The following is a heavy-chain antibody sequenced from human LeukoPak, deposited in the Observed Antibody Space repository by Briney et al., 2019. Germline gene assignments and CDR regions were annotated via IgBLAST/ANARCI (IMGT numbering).Heavy chain of an antibody. CDR3: ARELPPYDILTGYSNYYGMDV. V-gene: IGHV3-66*01. D-gene: IGHD3-9*01. CDR1: GFTVSSNY. J-gene: IGHJ6*02. Sequence: GGSLRLSCAASGFTVSSNYMSWVRQAPGKGLEWVSVIYSGGSTYYADSVEGRFTISRDNSKNTLCLQMNSLRAEDTAVYYCARELPPYDILTGYSNYYGMDVWGQGTTVTVSS. CDR2: IYSGGST.